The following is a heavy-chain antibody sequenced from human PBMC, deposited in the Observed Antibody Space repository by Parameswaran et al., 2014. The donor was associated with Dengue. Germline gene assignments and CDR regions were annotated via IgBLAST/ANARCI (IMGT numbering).Heavy chain of an antibody. J-gene: IGHJ4*02. V-gene: IGHV3-73*01. CDR3: TLLSSYELNKSDY. CDR2: IRSKANSYAT. Sequence: VRPDARKGLEWVGRIRSKANSYATAYAASVKGRFTISRDDSKNTAYLQMNSLKTEDTAVYYCTLLSSYELNKSDYWGQGTLVTVSS. D-gene: IGHD3-10*01.